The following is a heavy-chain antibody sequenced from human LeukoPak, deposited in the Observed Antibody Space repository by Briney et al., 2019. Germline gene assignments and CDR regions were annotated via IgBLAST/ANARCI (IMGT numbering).Heavy chain of an antibody. V-gene: IGHV3-30*18. J-gene: IGHJ6*02. CDR1: GVTFSSDG. D-gene: IGHD2-2*01. Sequence: GGSLRLSCAASGVTFSSDGMDCVCQAPGKGLEWVAVISYDVSKKYYADSVKGRITNPRDNSMNPLYLQVTSLRAEDTAIYYCAKEQTGYCSSTSCSHYYYYGMDVWGQGTTVTVSS. CDR2: ISYDVSKK. CDR3: AKEQTGYCSSTSCSHYYYYGMDV.